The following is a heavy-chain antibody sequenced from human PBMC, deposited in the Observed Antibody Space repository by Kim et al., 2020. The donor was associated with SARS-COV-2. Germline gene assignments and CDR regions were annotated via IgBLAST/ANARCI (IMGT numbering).Heavy chain of an antibody. Sequence: GGSLRLSCAASGFTFSSYSMNWVRQAPGKGLEWVSYISSSSSTIYYADSVKGRFTISRDNAKNSLYLQMNSLRDEDTAVYYCARDEDCSSTSCYAHIRDLYYYGMDVWGQGTTVTVSS. CDR1: GFTFSSYS. CDR3: ARDEDCSSTSCYAHIRDLYYYGMDV. J-gene: IGHJ6*02. D-gene: IGHD2-2*01. CDR2: ISSSSSTI. V-gene: IGHV3-48*02.